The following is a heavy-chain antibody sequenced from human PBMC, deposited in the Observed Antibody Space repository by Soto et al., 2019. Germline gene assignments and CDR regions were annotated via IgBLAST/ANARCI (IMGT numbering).Heavy chain of an antibody. J-gene: IGHJ4*02. CDR3: ARPSGSYLYYFDY. V-gene: IGHV4-39*01. CDR1: GGSIGSSSYY. CDR2: IYYSGGT. D-gene: IGHD1-26*01. Sequence: SETLSLTCTVSGGSIGSSSYYWGWVRQPPGKGLEWIGSIYYSGGTYYNPSLKSRVTISVDTSKNQFSLKLSSVTAADTAVYYCARPSGSYLYYFDYWGQGTLVTAPQ.